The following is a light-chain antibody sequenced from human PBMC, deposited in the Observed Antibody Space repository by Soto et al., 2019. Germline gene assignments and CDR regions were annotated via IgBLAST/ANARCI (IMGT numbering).Light chain of an antibody. CDR1: QSVRSNY. V-gene: IGKV3-20*01. J-gene: IGKJ2*01. Sequence: EIVLTQSPGTLSLSPGERATLSCRASQSVRSNYLAWYQQKPGRAPRLLIYGASSRATGIPDRFSGTGSGTDFTLTISRLEPEDCAVYYCQQYGGSPYTLGQGTKLEIK. CDR2: GAS. CDR3: QQYGGSPYT.